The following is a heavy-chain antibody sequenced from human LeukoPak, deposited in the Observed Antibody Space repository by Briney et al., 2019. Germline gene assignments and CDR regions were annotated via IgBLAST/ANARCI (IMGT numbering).Heavy chain of an antibody. Sequence: GGSLRLSCAASGFTFSDYYMSWIRQAPGKGLEWVSYISSSISYTNYADSVKGRFTISRDNAKNSLYLQMNSLRAEDTAVYYRARVLGYCSSTSCYSWFDPWGQGTLVTVSS. CDR2: ISSSISYT. V-gene: IGHV3-11*06. J-gene: IGHJ5*02. CDR3: ARVLGYCSSTSCYSWFDP. CDR1: GFTFSDYY. D-gene: IGHD2-2*01.